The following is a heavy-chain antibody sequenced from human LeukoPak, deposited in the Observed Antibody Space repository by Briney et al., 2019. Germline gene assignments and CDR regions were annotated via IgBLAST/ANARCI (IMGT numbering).Heavy chain of an antibody. J-gene: IGHJ5*02. D-gene: IGHD1-26*01. V-gene: IGHV3-21*01. CDR3: ACAVVGAIGAVGYNWFDP. CDR1: GFTFSSYS. Sequence: PGGSLRLSCAASGFTFSSYSMNWARQAPGKGLEWVSSVSSISSYIYYADSVKGRFTISRDNAKNSLYLQMNSLRAEDTAVYYCACAVVGAIGAVGYNWFDPWGQGTLVTVSS. CDR2: VSSISSYI.